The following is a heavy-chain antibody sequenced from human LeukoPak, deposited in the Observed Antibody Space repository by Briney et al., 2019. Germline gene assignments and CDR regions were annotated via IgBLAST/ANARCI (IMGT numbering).Heavy chain of an antibody. CDR1: GYTSTGYY. J-gene: IGHJ3*02. V-gene: IGHV1-2*06. CDR3: ARDLFITMIVVVTKDAFDI. Sequence: ASVKVSCKASGYTSTGYYMHWVRQAPGQGLEWMGRINPNSGGTNYAQKSQGRVTMTRDTSISTAYMELSRLRSDDTAVYYCARDLFITMIVVVTKDAFDIWGQGTMVTVSS. CDR2: INPNSGGT. D-gene: IGHD3-22*01.